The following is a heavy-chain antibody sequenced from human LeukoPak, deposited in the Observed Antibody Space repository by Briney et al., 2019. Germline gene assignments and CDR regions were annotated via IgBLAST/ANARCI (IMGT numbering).Heavy chain of an antibody. CDR2: ICGSGGST. CDR1: GFTFSSYA. J-gene: IGHJ4*02. Sequence: PGGSLRLSCAASGFTFSSYAMSWVRQAPGKGLEWVSAICGSGGSTYYADSVKGRFTISRDNSKNTLYLQMNSLRAEDTAVYYCARYSSGWYNFDYWGQGTLVTVSS. V-gene: IGHV3-23*01. D-gene: IGHD6-19*01. CDR3: ARYSSGWYNFDY.